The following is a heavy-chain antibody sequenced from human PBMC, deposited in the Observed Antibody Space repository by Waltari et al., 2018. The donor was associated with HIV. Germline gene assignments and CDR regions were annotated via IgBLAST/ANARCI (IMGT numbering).Heavy chain of an antibody. CDR1: GFTFGDYA. CDR3: TRDSGGYSSSWSDY. V-gene: IGHV3-49*04. D-gene: IGHD6-13*01. Sequence: EVQLVESGGGLVQPGRSLRLSCTASGFTFGDYAMSWVRPAPGKGLEWVGFIRSKAYGGTTEYAASVKGRFTISRDDSKSIAYLQMNSLKTEDTAVYYCTRDSGGYSSSWSDYWGQGTLVTVSS. CDR2: IRSKAYGGTT. J-gene: IGHJ4*02.